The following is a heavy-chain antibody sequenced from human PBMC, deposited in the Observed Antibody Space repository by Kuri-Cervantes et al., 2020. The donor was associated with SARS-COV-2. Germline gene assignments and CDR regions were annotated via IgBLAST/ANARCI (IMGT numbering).Heavy chain of an antibody. V-gene: IGHV2-5*01. CDR2: MYWNDDK. CDR3: AHSLLGAGTFY. D-gene: IGHD6-19*01. J-gene: IGHJ4*02. Sequence: SGPTLVKPTETLTLTCTVSGFSLSNARMGVSWIRQPPGKALEWLALMYWNDDKRYSPSLKSRLTITKDTSKNQVVLTMTNMDPVDTATYYCAHSLLGAGTFYWGQGTLVTVSS. CDR1: GFSLSNARMG.